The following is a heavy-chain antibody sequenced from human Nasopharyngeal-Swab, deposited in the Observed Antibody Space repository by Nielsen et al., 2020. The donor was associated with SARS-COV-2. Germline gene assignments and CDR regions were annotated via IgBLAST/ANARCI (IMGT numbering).Heavy chain of an antibody. CDR3: ARAVKYYYDSSGYYPAPLDY. V-gene: IGHV3-21*01. Sequence: GILKISCAASGFTFSSYWMSWVRQAPGKGLEWVSSISSSSSYIYYADSVKGRFTISRDNAKNSLYLQMNSLRAEDTAVYYCARAVKYYYDSSGYYPAPLDYWGQGTLVTVSS. CDR1: GFTFSSYW. CDR2: ISSSSSYI. J-gene: IGHJ4*02. D-gene: IGHD3-22*01.